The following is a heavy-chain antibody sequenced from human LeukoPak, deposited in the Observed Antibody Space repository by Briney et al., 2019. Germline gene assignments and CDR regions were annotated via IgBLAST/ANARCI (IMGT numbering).Heavy chain of an antibody. Sequence: GGSLRLSCAASGFTFSSYSMNWVRQAPGKGLEWVSSISSSSSYIYYADSVKGRFTISRDNAKNSLYLQMNSLRAEDTAVYYCARDPYPLHCGGDCYYFDYWGQGTLVTVSS. J-gene: IGHJ4*02. CDR1: GFTFSSYS. D-gene: IGHD2-21*02. V-gene: IGHV3-21*01. CDR3: ARDPYPLHCGGDCYYFDY. CDR2: ISSSSSYI.